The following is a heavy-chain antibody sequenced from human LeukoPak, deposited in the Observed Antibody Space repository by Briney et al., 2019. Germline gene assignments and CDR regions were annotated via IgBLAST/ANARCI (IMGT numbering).Heavy chain of an antibody. CDR2: IWYDGVNK. Sequence: GGSLRLSCAASGFSFSNYGMHWVRQAPGKGLEWVAVIWYDGVNKYYADSVKGRFTISRDMPKNTLYLQMNSLRAEDTAVYYCAREGIVATLDSWGQGTLVTVSS. CDR3: AREGIVATLDS. V-gene: IGHV3-33*01. J-gene: IGHJ5*01. CDR1: GFSFSNYG. D-gene: IGHD5-12*01.